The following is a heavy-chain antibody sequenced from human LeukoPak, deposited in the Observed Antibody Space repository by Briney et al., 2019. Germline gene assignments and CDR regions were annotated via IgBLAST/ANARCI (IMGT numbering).Heavy chain of an antibody. J-gene: IGHJ3*02. CDR1: GFTFSSYA. CDR3: AKDGAMVRGDGDFDI. Sequence: GRSLRLSCAASGFTFSSYAMSWVRQAPGKGLEWVSAISGSGGSTYYADSVKGRFTISRDNSKNTLYLQMSSLRAEDTAVYYWAKDGAMVRGDGDFDIWGQGTMVTVSS. V-gene: IGHV3-23*01. CDR2: ISGSGGST. D-gene: IGHD3-10*01.